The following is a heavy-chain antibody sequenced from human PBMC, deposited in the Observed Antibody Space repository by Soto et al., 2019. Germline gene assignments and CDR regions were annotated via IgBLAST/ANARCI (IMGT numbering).Heavy chain of an antibody. J-gene: IGHJ4*02. D-gene: IGHD5-12*01. V-gene: IGHV3-23*01. CDR3: AKVGGYSGYDQKTRQFDY. CDR1: GFTFSSYA. Sequence: GGSLRLSCAASGFTFSSYAMSWVRQAPGKGLEWVSAISGSGGSTYYADSVKGRFTISRDNSKNTLYLQMNSLRAEDTAVYYCAKVGGYSGYDQKTRQFDYWGQGTLVTVS. CDR2: ISGSGGST.